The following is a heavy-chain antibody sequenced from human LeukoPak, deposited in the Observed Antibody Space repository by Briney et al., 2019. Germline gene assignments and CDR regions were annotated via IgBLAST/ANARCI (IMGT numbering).Heavy chain of an antibody. V-gene: IGHV1-2*02. D-gene: IGHD3-22*01. Sequence: ASVKVSCKTSGYTFTDYYMHWVRQAPGQGLEWMGWINPNTGDTSFAQRFQGRVTLTRDTSISTAYMELSRLKSDDTAVYYCARLFNYYDNSGYYQYYFDYWGQGTLVTVSS. CDR1: GYTFTDYY. CDR2: INPNTGDT. CDR3: ARLFNYYDNSGYYQYYFDY. J-gene: IGHJ4*02.